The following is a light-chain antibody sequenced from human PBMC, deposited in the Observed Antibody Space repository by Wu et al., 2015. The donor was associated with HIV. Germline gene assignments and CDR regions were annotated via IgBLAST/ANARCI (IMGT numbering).Light chain of an antibody. CDR2: AAS. Sequence: IRITQSPSSLSASTGDRVTITCRASQGISSYLAWYQQKPGKAPKLLIYAASTLQSGVPSRFSGSGSGTDFTLTISCLQSEDFATYYCQQYYSYPRSFGQGTKLEIK. CDR3: QQYYSYPRS. CDR1: QGISSY. V-gene: IGKV1-8*01. J-gene: IGKJ2*03.